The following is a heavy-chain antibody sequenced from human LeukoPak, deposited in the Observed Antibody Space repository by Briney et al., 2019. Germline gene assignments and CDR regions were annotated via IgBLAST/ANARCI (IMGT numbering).Heavy chain of an antibody. D-gene: IGHD4-4*01. J-gene: IGHJ6*02. CDR1: RFTFSSYG. CDR3: ALGDSNYGYYGMDV. Sequence: GGSLRLSCAASRFTFSSYGMHWVRQAPGKGLEWVAVIWYDGSNKYYADSVKGRLTISRDNSKNTLYLQMNSLRAEDTAVYYCALGDSNYGYYGMDVWGQGTTVTVSS. V-gene: IGHV3-30*02. CDR2: IWYDGSNK.